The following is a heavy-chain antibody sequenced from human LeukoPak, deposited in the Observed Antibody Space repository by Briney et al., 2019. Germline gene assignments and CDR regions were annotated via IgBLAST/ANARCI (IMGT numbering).Heavy chain of an antibody. CDR2: INPNSGGT. CDR1: GYTFTGYY. Sequence: ASVKVSCKASGYTFTGYYMHWVRQAPGQGLEWMGWINPNSGGTNYAQKFQGRVTMTTDTSTTTAYMELRSLRSDDTAVYYCARVSERLLWFGELLPDFDYWGQGTLVTVSS. V-gene: IGHV1-2*02. J-gene: IGHJ4*02. CDR3: ARVSERLLWFGELLPDFDY. D-gene: IGHD3-10*01.